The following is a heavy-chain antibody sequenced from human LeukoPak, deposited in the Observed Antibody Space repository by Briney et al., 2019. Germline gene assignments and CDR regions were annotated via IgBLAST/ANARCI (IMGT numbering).Heavy chain of an antibody. CDR2: IYYSGST. Sequence: SETLSLTCTVSGGSISSGDYYWSWIRQPPGKGLEWIGYIYYSGSTYCNPSLRSRLTISGDAAKNQFSLKLSSVTAADTAVYYCVRVSGGSGSYHSGYYGMDVWGQGTTVTVSS. CDR3: VRVSGGSGSYHSGYYGMDV. D-gene: IGHD3-10*01. V-gene: IGHV4-30-4*01. CDR1: GGSISSGDYY. J-gene: IGHJ6*02.